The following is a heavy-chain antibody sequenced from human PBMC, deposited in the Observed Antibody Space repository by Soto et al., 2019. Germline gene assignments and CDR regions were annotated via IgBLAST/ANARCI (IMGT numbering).Heavy chain of an antibody. D-gene: IGHD5-12*01. CDR1: GGSFSGYY. CDR3: ARSIIVATFDYYFDY. CDR2: INHRGST. J-gene: IGHJ4*02. Sequence: XXTLSLNYAVYGGSFSGYYWRWILQPPGKGLEWMGEINHRGSTNYNPSLKSRVTISVDTSKNQFSLKLSSVTAADTAVYYCARSIIVATFDYYFDYGGQGTLVPVSS. V-gene: IGHV4-34*01.